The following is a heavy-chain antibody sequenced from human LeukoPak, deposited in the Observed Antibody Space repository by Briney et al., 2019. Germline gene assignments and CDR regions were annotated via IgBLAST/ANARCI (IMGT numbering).Heavy chain of an antibody. J-gene: IGHJ6*02. V-gene: IGHV4-59*01. CDR3: ARDYRPGMDV. CDR2: IYYSGST. Sequence: PSETLSLTCIVSGGSISSYYWSWIRQPPGKGLEWIGYIYYSGSTNYNPSLKSRVTISVDTSKNQFSLKLSSVTAADTAVYYCARDYRPGMDVWGQGTTVTVSS. D-gene: IGHD6-6*01. CDR1: GGSISSYY.